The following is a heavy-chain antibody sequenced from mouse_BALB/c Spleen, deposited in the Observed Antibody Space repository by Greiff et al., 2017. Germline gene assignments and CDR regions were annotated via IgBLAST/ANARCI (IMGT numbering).Heavy chain of an antibody. CDR1: GYTFTSYW. CDR3: ARKEGLLRLRGAMDD. V-gene: IGHV1S81*02. D-gene: IGHD1-2*01. J-gene: IGHJ4*01. Sequence: VQLQQPGAELVKPGASVKLSCKASGYTFTSYWMHWVKQRPGQGLEWIGEINPSNGRTNYNEKFKSKATLTVDKSSSTAYMQLSSLTSEDSAVYYCARKEGLLRLRGAMDDWGQGTSVTVSS. CDR2: INPSNGRT.